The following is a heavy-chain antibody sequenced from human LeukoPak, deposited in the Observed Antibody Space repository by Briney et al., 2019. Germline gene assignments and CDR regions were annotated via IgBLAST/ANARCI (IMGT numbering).Heavy chain of an antibody. CDR1: GNYW. V-gene: IGHV3-74*01. CDR2: INSDGSWT. J-gene: IGHJ4*02. D-gene: IGHD5-12*01. CDR3: AKARGYSGYDSLDY. Sequence: GGSLRLSCAASGNYWMHWVRQVPGKGLVWVSHINSDGSWTSYADSVKGRFTISKDNAKNTVYLQMNSLRAEDTAVYYCAKARGYSGYDSLDYWGQGTLVTVSS.